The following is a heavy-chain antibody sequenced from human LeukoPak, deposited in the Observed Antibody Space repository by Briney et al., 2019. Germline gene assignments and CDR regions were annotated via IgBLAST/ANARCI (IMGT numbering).Heavy chain of an antibody. CDR3: ATSIVVASATRGNPPPYHYYYGMDV. V-gene: IGHV1-69*01. D-gene: IGHD2-2*01. J-gene: IGHJ6*02. CDR2: IIPIFGTA. Sequence: GSSVKVSCEASGGTFSNYAINWVRQAPGQGLEWMGGIIPIFGTANYEQKFQGRVTITADESTSTAYMELSSLRSEDTAVYYCATSIVVASATRGNPPPYHYYYGMDVWGQGTTVTVSS. CDR1: GGTFSNYA.